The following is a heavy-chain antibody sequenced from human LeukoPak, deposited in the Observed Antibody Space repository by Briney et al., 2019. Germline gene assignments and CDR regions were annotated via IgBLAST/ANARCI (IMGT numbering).Heavy chain of an antibody. CDR3: ARDGGLQAYYFDY. J-gene: IGHJ4*02. V-gene: IGHV3-9*03. CDR1: GFTFDDYA. Sequence: QTGGSLRLSCAASGFTFDDYAMHWVRQAPGKGLEWVSGISWNSGRINYADSVKGRFTISRDNAKNSLYLQMNSLRVEDMALYYCARDGGLQAYYFDYWGQGTLVTVSS. CDR2: ISWNSGRI. D-gene: IGHD2-21*02.